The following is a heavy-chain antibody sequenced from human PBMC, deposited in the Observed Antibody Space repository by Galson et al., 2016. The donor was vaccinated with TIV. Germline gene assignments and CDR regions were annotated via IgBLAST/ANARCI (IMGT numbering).Heavy chain of an antibody. CDR1: GYTFTSFD. Sequence: SVKVSCKASGYTFTSFDISWIRQAPGQGLEWMGWMSPSNGNTGYAQKFRGRITMTRHPSTTTVYMELSGLTSEDTAVYCCARGHYYDSSGYSFDFWGQGTLVTVSS. CDR3: ARGHYYDSSGYSFDF. V-gene: IGHV1-8*01. J-gene: IGHJ4*02. D-gene: IGHD3-22*01. CDR2: MSPSNGNT.